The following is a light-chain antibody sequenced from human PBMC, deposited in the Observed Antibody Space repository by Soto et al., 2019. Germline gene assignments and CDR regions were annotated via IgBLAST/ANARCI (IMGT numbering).Light chain of an antibody. Sequence: DIKITQSPSSLSASVGDKVTITCRASQSIANYLNWYQQKPGKAPKLLIYAASFLQSGVPSRFSGSGSGTEFTLTISSLQPDDFATYYCQQYNSYWTFGQGTKVDIK. V-gene: IGKV1-5*01. CDR2: AAS. CDR3: QQYNSYWT. CDR1: QSIANY. J-gene: IGKJ1*01.